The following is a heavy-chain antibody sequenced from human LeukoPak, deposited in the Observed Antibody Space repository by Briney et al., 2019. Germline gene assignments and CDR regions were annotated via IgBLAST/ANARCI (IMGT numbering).Heavy chain of an antibody. J-gene: IGHJ3*02. D-gene: IGHD6-13*01. CDR1: GFTFSGYG. V-gene: IGHV3-21*01. Sequence: TGGSLRLSCAASGFTFSGYGMFWVRQAPGKGLEWISSISIGSTYIYYADSVKGRFTISRNNAKNSLFLQMNSLRAGDTAVYYCTKSRSSWSDDTFDIWGQGTMVTVSS. CDR3: TKSRSSWSDDTFDI. CDR2: ISIGSTYI.